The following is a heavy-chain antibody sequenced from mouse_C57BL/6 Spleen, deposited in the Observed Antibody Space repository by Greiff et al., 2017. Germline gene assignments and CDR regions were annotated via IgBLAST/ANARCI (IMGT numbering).Heavy chain of an antibody. V-gene: IGHV5-4*01. CDR1: GFTFSSYA. CDR2: ISAGGSYT. CDR3: ARAPSCDVKGLDY. J-gene: IGHJ2*01. Sequence: EVQLVESGGGLVKPGGSLKLSCAASGFTFSSYAMSWVRQTPEKRLEWVATISAGGSYTYYPDNVKGRYTISIDKAKNNLYLQMSQLKSEDTAMYYCARAPSCDVKGLDYEGQGTTLTVSS. D-gene: IGHD1-1*01.